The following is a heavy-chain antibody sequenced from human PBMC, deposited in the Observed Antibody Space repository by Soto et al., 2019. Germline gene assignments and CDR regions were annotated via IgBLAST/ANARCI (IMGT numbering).Heavy chain of an antibody. J-gene: IGHJ6*02. CDR3: ARDLAGDYYYYGMDV. V-gene: IGHV4-59*01. CDR1: GGSISSYY. D-gene: IGHD3-3*02. Sequence: SETLSLTCTVSGGSISSYYWSWIRQPPGKGLEWIGYIYYSGSTNYNPSLKSRVTISVDTSKNQFSLKLSSVTAADTAVYYCARDLAGDYYYYGMDVWGQGTTVTVSS. CDR2: IYYSGST.